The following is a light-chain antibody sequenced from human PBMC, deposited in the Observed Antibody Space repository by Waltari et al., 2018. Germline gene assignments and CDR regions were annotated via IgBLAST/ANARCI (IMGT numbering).Light chain of an antibody. Sequence: EVVLTQSPATLSLSPGERATLSCRASQRVSNSLACYRQKPGQAPSLLIYDASTRAAGIPGRFSGSGSGTDFTLTISSLEPEDFAVYYCQLRTGWPMTFGQGTRLEIK. J-gene: IGKJ5*01. CDR2: DAS. CDR3: QLRTGWPMT. V-gene: IGKV3-11*01. CDR1: QRVSNS.